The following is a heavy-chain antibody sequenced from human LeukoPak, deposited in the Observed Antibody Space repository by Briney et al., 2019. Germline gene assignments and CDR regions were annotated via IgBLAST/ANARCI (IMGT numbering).Heavy chain of an antibody. J-gene: IGHJ4*02. V-gene: IGHV1-2*02. D-gene: IGHD2-8*01. CDR2: INPNSGAT. CDR3: ARDSDCTNGVCYRTDLDY. CDR1: GYTFTDYF. Sequence: ASVKVSCMASGYTFTDYFMHWVRQAPGQGLEWMGWINPNSGATNYAQNFQGRVTMTRDTSISTAFMEISRLRSDDTAVYSCARDSDCTNGVCYRTDLDYWGQGTLVTVSS.